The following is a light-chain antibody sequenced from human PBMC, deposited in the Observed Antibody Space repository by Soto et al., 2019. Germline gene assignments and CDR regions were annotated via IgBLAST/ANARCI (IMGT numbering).Light chain of an antibody. CDR2: DND. CDR1: GSNIGNNY. J-gene: IGLJ2*01. V-gene: IGLV1-51*01. CDR3: GTWDSRLRGVV. Sequence: QSALTQPPSVSAAPGQKVTISCSGSGSNIGNNYVSWYQQLPGTAPKLLIYDNDKRPSGIPDRFSGSKSGTSATLGITGLQTGDEADYYCGTWDSRLRGVVFGGGTKLTVL.